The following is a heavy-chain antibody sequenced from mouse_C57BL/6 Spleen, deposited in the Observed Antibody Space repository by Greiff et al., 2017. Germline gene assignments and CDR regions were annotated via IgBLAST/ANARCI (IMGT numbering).Heavy chain of an antibody. CDR1: GYTFTSYW. V-gene: IGHV1-69*01. J-gene: IGHJ1*03. CDR3: GRLDYGWYFDV. D-gene: IGHD2-4*01. Sequence: QVQLQQSGAELVMPGASVKLSCKASGYTFTSYWMHWVKQRPGQGLEWIGEIDPSDSYTNYNQKFKGKSTLTVDKSSSTAYMQLSSLTSEDSAVYYCGRLDYGWYFDVWGTGTTVTVSS. CDR2: IDPSDSYT.